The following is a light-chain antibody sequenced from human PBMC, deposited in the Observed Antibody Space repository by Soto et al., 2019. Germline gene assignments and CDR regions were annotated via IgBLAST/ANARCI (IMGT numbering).Light chain of an antibody. J-gene: IGKJ4*01. CDR1: QSVSTN. CDR3: QQYNNRHPLT. V-gene: IGKV3-15*01. CDR2: AAS. Sequence: EVVVTQSPATLSVSLGGRATLSCRASQSVSTNLAWYQQKPGKAPRLLIYAASTSATGIPARFSGSGSGTEFTLTITSLQSEDFAVYYCQQYNNRHPLTFGGGTKVEIK.